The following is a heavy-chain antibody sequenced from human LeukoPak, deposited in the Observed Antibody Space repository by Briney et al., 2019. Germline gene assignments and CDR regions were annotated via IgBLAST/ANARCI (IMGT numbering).Heavy chain of an antibody. J-gene: IGHJ5*02. V-gene: IGHV3-23*01. D-gene: IGHD5-12*01. CDR3: VKRELYIVATT. CDR2: ISPGGSP. Sequence: GASLRLSCAASGFTSSSNAMGWVRQAPGKGLEWVSAISPGGSPYYTDSVKGRFTISRDNSKNTLYLQMNSLRAEDTAVYYCVKRELYIVATTWGQGTLVTVSS. CDR1: GFTSSSNA.